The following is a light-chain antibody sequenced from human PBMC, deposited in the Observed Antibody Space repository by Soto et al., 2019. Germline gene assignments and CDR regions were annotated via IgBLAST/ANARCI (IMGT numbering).Light chain of an antibody. J-gene: IGKJ5*01. V-gene: IGKV1-9*01. CDR1: QSIVTY. CDR3: QQLNSYPL. CDR2: AAS. Sequence: DIQMTQSPSSLSASVGDRVTITCRASQSIVTYLNWYLQKPGKAPKLLIYAASNLQSGVPSRFSGSGSGTEFTLTISSLQPEDFATYYCQQLNSYPLFGQGTRLEI.